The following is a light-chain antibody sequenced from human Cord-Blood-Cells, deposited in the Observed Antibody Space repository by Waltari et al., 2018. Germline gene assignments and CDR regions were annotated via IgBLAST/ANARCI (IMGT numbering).Light chain of an antibody. CDR1: QSVSSSY. CDR2: GAS. J-gene: IGKJ2*01. CDR3: QQYGSSAYT. Sequence: EFVLTQSPGTLSLSPGERATLSCRASQSVSSSYLAWYQQKPGQAPRLLIYGASRRATGIPDRFSGSGSGTDFTLTISRLEPEDFAVYYCQQYGSSAYTFGQGTKLEIK. V-gene: IGKV3-20*01.